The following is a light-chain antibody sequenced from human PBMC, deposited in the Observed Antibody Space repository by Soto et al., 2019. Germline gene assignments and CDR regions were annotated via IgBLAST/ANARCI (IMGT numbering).Light chain of an antibody. CDR2: AAS. J-gene: IGKJ1*01. CDR1: QSVSGW. CDR3: QQYTNTNNPWM. V-gene: IGKV1-5*01. Sequence: DIQMTQSPSTLSASVGDTVTVTCRASQSVSGWLAWYQQKPGEAPKLLIYAASTLQSGVPSRFSGSGSGTEFTLIISGLQPDDSATYYCQQYTNTNNPWMFGQGTKVDI.